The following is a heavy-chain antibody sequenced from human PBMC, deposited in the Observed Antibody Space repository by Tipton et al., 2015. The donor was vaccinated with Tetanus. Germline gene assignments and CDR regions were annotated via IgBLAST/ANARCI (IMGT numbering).Heavy chain of an antibody. CDR1: GYTFTGNY. Sequence: QLVQSGAEVKKPGASVKVSCTASGYTFTGNYIHWVRQVPGQRLEWMAWINPNSGGTDFARKFQGRVTVTRDTSISTAYMELSSLRSEDTALYYCARSKGGTREYYAIKYWGQGTLVTVSS. J-gene: IGHJ4*02. CDR3: ARSKGGTREYYAIKY. CDR2: INPNSGGT. V-gene: IGHV1-2*02. D-gene: IGHD2/OR15-2a*01.